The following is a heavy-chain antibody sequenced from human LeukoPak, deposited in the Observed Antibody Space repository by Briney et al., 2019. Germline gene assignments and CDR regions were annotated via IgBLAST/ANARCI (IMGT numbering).Heavy chain of an antibody. CDR2: ISTSSSYI. CDR3: ARRGYSYGYVYYYYYYMDV. J-gene: IGHJ6*03. CDR1: GFTFSSYS. V-gene: IGHV3-21*01. D-gene: IGHD5-18*01. Sequence: GGSLRLSCAASGFTFSSYSMNWVRQAAGKGLKWVSSISTSSSYIYYADSVKGRFTISRDNSKNTLYLQMNSLRAEDTAVYYCARRGYSYGYVYYYYYYMDVWGKGTTVTVSS.